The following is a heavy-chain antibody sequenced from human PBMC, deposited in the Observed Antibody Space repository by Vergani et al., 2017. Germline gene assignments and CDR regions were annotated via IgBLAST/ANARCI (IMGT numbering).Heavy chain of an antibody. Sequence: VQLLESGGGLVQPGGSLRLSCAASGFTFSSYGMHWVRQAPGKGLEWVAVIWYDGSNKYYADSVKGRFTISRDNSKNTLYLQMNSLRAEDTAVYYCARERYSSSSSDYWGQGTLVTVSS. D-gene: IGHD6-6*01. J-gene: IGHJ4*02. CDR2: IWYDGSNK. CDR1: GFTFSSYG. CDR3: ARERYSSSSSDY. V-gene: IGHV3-33*08.